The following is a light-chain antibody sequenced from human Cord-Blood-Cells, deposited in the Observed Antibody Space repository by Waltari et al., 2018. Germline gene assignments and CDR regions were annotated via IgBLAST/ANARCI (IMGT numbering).Light chain of an antibody. Sequence: DIQMTQSPSSLSASVGDRVTITCRASQSISSYLNWYQQKPGKAPKLLIYAASSLQSGVPSRFSGSGSGTDFTLTISRLQPEDVATYYCQQSYSTPRTFGQETKVEIK. CDR3: QQSYSTPRT. V-gene: IGKV1-39*01. J-gene: IGKJ1*01. CDR2: AAS. CDR1: QSISSY.